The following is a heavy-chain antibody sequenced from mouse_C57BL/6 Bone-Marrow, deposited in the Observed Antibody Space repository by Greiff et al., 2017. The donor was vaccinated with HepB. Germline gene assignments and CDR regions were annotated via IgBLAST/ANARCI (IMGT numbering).Heavy chain of an antibody. D-gene: IGHD2-9*01. V-gene: IGHV3-6*01. CDR3: ARGPTMVTTGGPWFAY. CDR2: ISYDGSN. Sequence: EVKLQESGPGLVKPSQSLSLTCSVTGYSITSGYYWNWIRQFPGNKLEWMGYISYDGSNNYNPSLKNRISITRDTSKNQFFLKLNSVTTEDTATYYCARGPTMVTTGGPWFAYWGQGTLVTVSA. CDR1: GYSITSGYY. J-gene: IGHJ3*01.